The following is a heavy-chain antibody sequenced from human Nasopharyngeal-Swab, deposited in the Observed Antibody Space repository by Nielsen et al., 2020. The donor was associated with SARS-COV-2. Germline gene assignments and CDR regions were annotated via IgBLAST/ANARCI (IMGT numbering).Heavy chain of an antibody. CDR1: GYTFTSYA. CDR2: INAGNGNT. V-gene: IGHV1-3*01. Sequence: VKVSCKASGYTFTSYAMHWVRQAPGQRLEWMGWINAGNGNTKYSQTFQGRVTITRDTSASTAYMELSSLRSEDTAVYYCARDFRQRWELLHYYYYYGMDVWGQGTTVTVSS. D-gene: IGHD1-26*01. J-gene: IGHJ6*02. CDR3: ARDFRQRWELLHYYYYYGMDV.